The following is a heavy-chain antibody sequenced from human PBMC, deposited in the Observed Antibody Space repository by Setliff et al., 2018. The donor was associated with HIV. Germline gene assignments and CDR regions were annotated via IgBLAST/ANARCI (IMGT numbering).Heavy chain of an antibody. D-gene: IGHD1-26*01. CDR2: IYHSGST. J-gene: IGHJ3*01. CDR1: GYSISSGYY. V-gene: IGHV4-38-2*02. CDR3: ARDHNSWPLHALDL. Sequence: SETLSLTCAVSGYSISSGYYWGWIRQHPGKGLEWIWSIYHSGSTYYKPSLKSRVTISVDTSKNQFSLKLTSVTAADTAVYYCARDHNSWPLHALDLWGQGTKVTVSS.